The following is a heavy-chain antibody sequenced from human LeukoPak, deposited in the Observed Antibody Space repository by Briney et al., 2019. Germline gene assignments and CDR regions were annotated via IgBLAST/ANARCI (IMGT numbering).Heavy chain of an antibody. J-gene: IGHJ6*02. V-gene: IGHV4-59*08. CDR2: IYYSGST. D-gene: IGHD6-13*01. CDR1: GGSISSYY. CDR3: ARHAQVSSSLNV. Sequence: SETLSLTCTVSGGSISSYYWSWIRQPPGKGLEWIGYIYYSGSTNYNPSLKSRVTISVDTSKNQVSLKVSSVTAADTAVYYCARHAQVSSSLNVWGQGTTVTVSS.